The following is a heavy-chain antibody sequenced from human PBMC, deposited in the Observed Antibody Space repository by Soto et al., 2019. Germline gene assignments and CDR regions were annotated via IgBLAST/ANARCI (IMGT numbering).Heavy chain of an antibody. J-gene: IGHJ5*02. V-gene: IGHV4-61*01. CDR1: GDSVSSGSYY. D-gene: IGHD1-26*01. Sequence: SETLSLTCSVSGDSVSSGSYYWSGVRRPPGKGLEWIGYIFYSGNANYNPSLQSRVTISVDTSKNQFSLKLRSVTAADTAMYYCARHYSGSYYSHWFDPWGQGTLVTVSS. CDR2: IFYSGNA. CDR3: ARHYSGSYYSHWFDP.